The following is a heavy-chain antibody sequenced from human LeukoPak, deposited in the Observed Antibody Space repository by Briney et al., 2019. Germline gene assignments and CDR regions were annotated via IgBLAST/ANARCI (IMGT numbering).Heavy chain of an antibody. Sequence: GGSLRLSCAASGFTFSSYGMHCVRQAPGKGLEWVAVISYDGSNKYYADSVKGRFTISRDNSKNTLYLQMNSLRAEDTAVYYCAKDLGGSGWYYFDYWGQGTLITVSS. J-gene: IGHJ4*02. CDR2: ISYDGSNK. D-gene: IGHD6-19*01. CDR3: AKDLGGSGWYYFDY. V-gene: IGHV3-30*18. CDR1: GFTFSSYG.